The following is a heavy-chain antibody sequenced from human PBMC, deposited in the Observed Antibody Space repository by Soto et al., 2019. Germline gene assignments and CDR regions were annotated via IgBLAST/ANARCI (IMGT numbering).Heavy chain of an antibody. D-gene: IGHD6-13*01. Sequence: GGSLRLSCAASGFTFSSYGMHWVRQAPGKGLEWVAVIWYDGSNKYYADSVKGRFTISSDNSKNTLHLQMSSLGADDTAVYYCARDHSSSFPLDYWGQGTLVTVSS. J-gene: IGHJ4*02. CDR1: GFTFSSYG. CDR2: IWYDGSNK. V-gene: IGHV3-33*01. CDR3: ARDHSSSFPLDY.